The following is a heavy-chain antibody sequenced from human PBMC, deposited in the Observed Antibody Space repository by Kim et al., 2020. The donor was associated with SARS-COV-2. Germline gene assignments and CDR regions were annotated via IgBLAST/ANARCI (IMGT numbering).Heavy chain of an antibody. D-gene: IGHD6-13*01. CDR3: AREGYSSSWYGVWHYYYYMDV. J-gene: IGHJ6*03. CDR1: GYTFTSYA. Sequence: ASVKVSCKASGYTFTSYAMHWVRQAPGQRLEWMGWINAGNGNTKYSQKFQGRVTITRDTSASTAYMELSSLRSEDTAVYYCAREGYSSSWYGVWHYYYYMDVWGQGTTVTVSS. CDR2: INAGNGNT. V-gene: IGHV1-3*01.